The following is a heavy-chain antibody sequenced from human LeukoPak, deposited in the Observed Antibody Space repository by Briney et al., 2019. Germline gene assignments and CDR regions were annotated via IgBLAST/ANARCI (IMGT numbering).Heavy chain of an antibody. D-gene: IGHD1-7*01. CDR1: GFTSSDYY. CDR2: ITGPSTTT. Sequence: GGSLRLSCAASGFTSSDYYMSWIRQAPGKGLEWVSYITGPSTTTAYADSVKGRFTISRDNAKNSLYLQMNSLRPEDTALYYCTRGNYGLDYWGQGTLVTVS. J-gene: IGHJ4*02. CDR3: TRGNYGLDY. V-gene: IGHV3-11*04.